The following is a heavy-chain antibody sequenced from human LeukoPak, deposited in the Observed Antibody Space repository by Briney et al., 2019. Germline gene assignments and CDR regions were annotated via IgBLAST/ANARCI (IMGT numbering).Heavy chain of an antibody. CDR2: ISAYNGNT. D-gene: IGHD6-13*01. Sequence: ASVKVSCKASGYTFTSYGISWVRQAPGQGLEWMGWISAYNGNTNYAQKLQGRVTMTTDTSTSTAYMELSSLRSEDTAVYYCARDQADSSSWPDYYYYGMDVWGQGTTVTVSS. J-gene: IGHJ6*02. V-gene: IGHV1-18*01. CDR3: ARDQADSSSWPDYYYYGMDV. CDR1: GYTFTSYG.